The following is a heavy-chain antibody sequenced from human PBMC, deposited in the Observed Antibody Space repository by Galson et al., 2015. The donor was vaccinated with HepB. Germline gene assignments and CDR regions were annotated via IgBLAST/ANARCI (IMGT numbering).Heavy chain of an antibody. J-gene: IGHJ5*02. CDR3: ARPTVMNCGGARGFDP. CDR2: IYYSGST. V-gene: IGHV4-59*01. CDR1: GGSISSYY. D-gene: IGHD2-21*01. Sequence: SETLSLTCTVSGGSISSYYWSWIRQPPGKGLEWIGYIYYSGSTNYNPSLKSRVTISVDTSKNQFSLKLSSVTAADTAVYYCARPTVMNCGGARGFDPWGQGTLVTVSS.